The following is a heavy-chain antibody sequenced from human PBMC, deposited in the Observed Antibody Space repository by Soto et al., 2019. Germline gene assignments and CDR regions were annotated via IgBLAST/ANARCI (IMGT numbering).Heavy chain of an antibody. CDR2: IIRVFGTA. CDR3: ARGDATKLGVTDYSGMDV. Sequence: VQLVQSGAEVKKPGSSVKVSCKASGGSLTDYGVSWVRQAPGQGLEWMGGIIRVFGTANYAQKFQGRVTIAADESASTVFRDVRSLRAEDTAVYYCARGDATKLGVTDYSGMDVWGQGTTVNVSS. J-gene: IGHJ6*02. D-gene: IGHD2-21*02. CDR1: GGSLTDYG. V-gene: IGHV1-69*12.